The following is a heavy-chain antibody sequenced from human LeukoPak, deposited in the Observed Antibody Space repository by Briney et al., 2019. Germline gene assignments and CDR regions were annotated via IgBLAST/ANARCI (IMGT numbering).Heavy chain of an antibody. V-gene: IGHV1-18*01. CDR1: GYTFTSYG. D-gene: IGHD6-13*01. CDR3: ARRGGIAAILCEDY. Sequence: ASVKVFCKTSGYTFTSYGISWVRQAPGQGLEWMGWISAYNGNTNYAQKLQGRVTMTTDTSTSTAYMELRSLRSDDTAVYYCARRGGIAAILCEDYWGQGTLVTVSS. J-gene: IGHJ4*02. CDR2: ISAYNGNT.